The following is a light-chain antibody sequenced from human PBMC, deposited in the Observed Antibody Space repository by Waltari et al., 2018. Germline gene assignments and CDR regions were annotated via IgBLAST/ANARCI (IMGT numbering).Light chain of an antibody. Sequence: QSALTQPPSASGSPGQSLTIPCPGTSTDVGAYTYVSWYQQHPGKAPKLILYEVTERASGVSDRFSGSKSGNTASLTVSGLQADDEADYYCSSFAGRNTLFGGGTKLTVL. CDR1: STDVGAYTY. V-gene: IGLV2-8*01. CDR2: EVT. J-gene: IGLJ2*01. CDR3: SSFAGRNTL.